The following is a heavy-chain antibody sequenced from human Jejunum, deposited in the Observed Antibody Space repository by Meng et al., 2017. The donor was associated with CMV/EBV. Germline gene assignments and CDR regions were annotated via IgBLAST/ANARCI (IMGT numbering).Heavy chain of an antibody. D-gene: IGHD1-14*01. V-gene: IGHV3-30*02. CDR3: AKDWRFTTSYNPLESPGN. J-gene: IGHJ4*02. Sequence: TNYDIHWLRQAPGKGLEWVTFILYDGIQKFYADSVRGRFTISRDNSKNTVYLQMDSLRPDDTAVYYCAKDWRFTTSYNPLESPGNWGQGTLVTVSS. CDR1: TNYD. CDR2: ILYDGIQK.